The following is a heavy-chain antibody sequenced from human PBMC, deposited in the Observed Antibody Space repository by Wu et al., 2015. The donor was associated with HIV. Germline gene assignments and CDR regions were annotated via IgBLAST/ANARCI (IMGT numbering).Heavy chain of an antibody. CDR1: GDTLSRFA. J-gene: IGHJ4*02. Sequence: QVQLVQSGAEVKKPGSSVKVSCKASGDTLSRFAISWVRQAPGQGLEWMGGIIPIWGTANHAQKFQGRVTITADESTSTAYMELSSLRSEDTAVYYCARVGAGWLQFNALDYWGQGTLVTVSS. CDR3: ARVGAGWLQFNALDY. V-gene: IGHV1-69*12. D-gene: IGHD5-24*01. CDR2: IIPIWGTA.